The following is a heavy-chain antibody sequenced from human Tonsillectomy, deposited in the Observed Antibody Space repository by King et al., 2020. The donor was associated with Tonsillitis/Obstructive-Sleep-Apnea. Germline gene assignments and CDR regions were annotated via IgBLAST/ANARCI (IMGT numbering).Heavy chain of an antibody. CDR1: GFTFSSYA. J-gene: IGHJ4*02. CDR3: ARDWGYESSGYYYGVFDY. CDR2: ISYDGSNK. V-gene: IGHV3-30*04. Sequence: VQLVESGGGVVQPGRSLRLSCAASGFTFSSYAMHWVRQAPGKGLEWVAVISYDGSNKYYADSVKGRFTISRDNSKNTLYMQMNSLRAEDTAVYYCARDWGYESSGYYYGVFDYWGQGGLVTVSS. D-gene: IGHD3-22*01.